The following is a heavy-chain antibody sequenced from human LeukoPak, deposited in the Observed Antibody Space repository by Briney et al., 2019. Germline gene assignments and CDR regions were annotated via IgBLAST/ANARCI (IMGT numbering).Heavy chain of an antibody. J-gene: IGHJ4*02. CDR1: GFTFSTYW. D-gene: IGHD3-10*01. CDR3: AFGTVSQSFNH. V-gene: IGHV3-74*01. CDR2: INTVGSRT. Sequence: GSLRLSCAASGFTFSTYWMHWVRHAPGKGLVWVSHINTVGSRTDYTDSVKGRFTVSRDNAKNTLYLQMNSLRAEDTAVYYCAFGTVSQSFNHWGQGTLVTVSS.